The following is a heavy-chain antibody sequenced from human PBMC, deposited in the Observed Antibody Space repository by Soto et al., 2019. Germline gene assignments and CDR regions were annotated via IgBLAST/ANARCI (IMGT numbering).Heavy chain of an antibody. CDR2: ISEDGNTK. V-gene: IGHV3-30*18. CDR3: AKARTTYTDTYSHRTFDY. Sequence: QVQLVESGGGVVQPGRSLTLSCAASGFTFSRFDMHWVRQAPGKGLEWVAVISEDGNTKYYADSVKGRFTISRDKSSNTLFLQMNSLRAEDTAVYYCAKARTTYTDTYSHRTFDYWGQGILVPVSS. D-gene: IGHD2-15*01. J-gene: IGHJ4*02. CDR1: GFTFSRFD.